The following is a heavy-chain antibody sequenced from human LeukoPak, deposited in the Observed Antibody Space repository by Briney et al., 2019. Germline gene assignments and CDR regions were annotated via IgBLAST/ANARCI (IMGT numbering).Heavy chain of an antibody. J-gene: IGHJ4*02. D-gene: IGHD3-22*01. CDR2: IIPIFGTA. Sequence: ASVKVSCKASGGTFSSYAISWVRQAPGQGLEWMGGIIPIFGTANYAQKFQGRVTITTDESTSTAYMELSSLRSEDTAVYYCARGAYYYDSSGYYSPLDYWGQGTLVTVSS. CDR1: GGTFSSYA. CDR3: ARGAYYYDSSGYYSPLDY. V-gene: IGHV1-69*05.